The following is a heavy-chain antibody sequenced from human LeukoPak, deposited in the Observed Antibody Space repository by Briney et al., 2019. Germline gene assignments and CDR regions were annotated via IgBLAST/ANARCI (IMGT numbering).Heavy chain of an antibody. CDR2: IDYRGST. V-gene: IGHV4-59*01. Sequence: SETLSLTCTVSGGSISSFYWSWIRQPPGKGLEWIAYIDYRGSTTYNPSLRSQVTISVDTPRNQFSLKLYSVTAADTAVYYCARSRGGYSYDHAAFEIWGQGTMVTVSS. CDR1: GGSISSFY. CDR3: ARSRGGYSYDHAAFEI. J-gene: IGHJ3*02. D-gene: IGHD5-24*01.